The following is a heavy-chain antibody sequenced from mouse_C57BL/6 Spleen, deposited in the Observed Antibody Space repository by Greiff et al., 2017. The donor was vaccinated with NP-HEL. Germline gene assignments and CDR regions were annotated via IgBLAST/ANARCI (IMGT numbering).Heavy chain of an antibody. CDR3: ARLGLFDY. V-gene: IGHV5-6*01. D-gene: IGHD3-1*01. CDR1: GFTFSSYG. CDR2: LSSGGSYT. J-gene: IGHJ2*01. Sequence: EVKLVESGGDLVKPGGSLKLSCAASGFTFSSYGMSWVRQTPDKRLEWVANLSSGGSYTYYPDSVKGRFTISIDNAKITLYLQMSSLKSEDTAMYYCARLGLFDYWGQGTTLTVSS.